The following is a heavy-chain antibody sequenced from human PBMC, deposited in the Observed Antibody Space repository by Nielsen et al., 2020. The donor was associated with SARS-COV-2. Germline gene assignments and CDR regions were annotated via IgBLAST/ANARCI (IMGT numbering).Heavy chain of an antibody. D-gene: IGHD3-3*01. CDR2: ISYDGSNK. J-gene: IGHJ6*02. CDR3: ARDGPVIISYYYYGMDV. CDR1: GFTFSSYA. V-gene: IGHV3-30-3*01. Sequence: GESLKISCAASGFTFSSYAMHWVRQAPGKGLEWVAVISYDGSNKYYADSVKGRFTISRDNSKNTLYLQMNSLRAEDTAVYYCARDGPVIISYYYYGMDVWGQGTTVTVSS.